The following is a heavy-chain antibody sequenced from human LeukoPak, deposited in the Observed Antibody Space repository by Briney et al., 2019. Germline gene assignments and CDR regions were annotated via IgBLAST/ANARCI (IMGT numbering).Heavy chain of an antibody. CDR1: GGTFSSYA. CDR2: IIPIFGTA. CDR3: ATYCSSTSCYWFDP. V-gene: IGHV1-69*06. Sequence: GASVKVSCKASGGTFSSYAISWVRQAPGQGLEWMGGIIPIFGTANYAQKFQGRVTMTEDTSTDTAYMELSSLRSEDTAVYYCATYCSSTSCYWFDPWGQGTLVTVSS. J-gene: IGHJ5*02. D-gene: IGHD2-2*01.